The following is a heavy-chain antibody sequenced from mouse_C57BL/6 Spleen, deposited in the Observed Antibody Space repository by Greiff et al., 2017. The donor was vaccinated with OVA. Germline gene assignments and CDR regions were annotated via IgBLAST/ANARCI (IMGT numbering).Heavy chain of an antibody. J-gene: IGHJ3*01. V-gene: IGHV3-6*01. CDR1: GYSITSGYF. Sequence: EVKLMESGPGLVKPSQSLSLTCSVTGYSITSGYFWNWIRQLPGNQLEWMGYISYDGSNNYNPSLNNRISITRDTSKNQFFLKLNSVTTEDTATYYCARDYDYDLYWGQGTLVTVSA. CDR2: ISYDGSN. D-gene: IGHD2-4*01. CDR3: ARDYDYDLY.